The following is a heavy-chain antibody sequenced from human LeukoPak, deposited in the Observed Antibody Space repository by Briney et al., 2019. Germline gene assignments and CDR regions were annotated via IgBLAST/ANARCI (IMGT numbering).Heavy chain of an antibody. Sequence: SVKVSCKASGGTFSSYAISWVRQAPGQGLEWMGGIIPIFGTANYAQKFQGRVTITADESTSTAYMELSSLRSEDTAVYYCARDRHSSAWPGPYYYYGMDVWGQGTTVTVSS. CDR2: IIPIFGTA. CDR1: GGTFSSYA. CDR3: ARDRHSSAWPGPYYYYGMDV. J-gene: IGHJ6*02. D-gene: IGHD6-19*01. V-gene: IGHV1-69*13.